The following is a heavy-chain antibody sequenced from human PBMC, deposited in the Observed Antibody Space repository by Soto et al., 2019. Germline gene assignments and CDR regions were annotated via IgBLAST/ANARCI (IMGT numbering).Heavy chain of an antibody. V-gene: IGHV4-39*01. CDR3: VSQRTSVLTQAYFDY. D-gene: IGHD2-8*01. Sequence: SETLSLTCTVSGGSVSNSNYYWGWIRQSPGKGLEWIGSVYYRGRSYSKSSVKSRVTISVDTSKNQFSLNLNSVTASDTAVYYCVSQRTSVLTQAYFDYWGPGAMVTVYS. CDR2: VYYRGRS. J-gene: IGHJ4*02. CDR1: GGSVSNSNYY.